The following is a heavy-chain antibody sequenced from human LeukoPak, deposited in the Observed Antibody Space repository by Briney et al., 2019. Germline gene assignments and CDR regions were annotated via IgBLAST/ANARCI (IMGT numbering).Heavy chain of an antibody. Sequence: SETLSLTCTVSGGSISGYFWSWIRQPPGKGLEWIGYIYYRGNTRYNPSLSSRVTISVDTSKNQFSLKLSSVTAADTAVYYCATSGYDFDYWGQGTLVTVSS. CDR1: GGSISGYF. J-gene: IGHJ4*02. V-gene: IGHV4-59*01. D-gene: IGHD5-12*01. CDR2: IYYRGNT. CDR3: ATSGYDFDY.